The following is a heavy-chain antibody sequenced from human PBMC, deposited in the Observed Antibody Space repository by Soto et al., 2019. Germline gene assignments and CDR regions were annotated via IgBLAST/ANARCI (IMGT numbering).Heavy chain of an antibody. D-gene: IGHD1-26*01. V-gene: IGHV4-34*01. Sequence: QVQLQQWGAGLLKPSETLSLTCAVYGGSFSGYYWSWIRQPPVKGLAWIGEINHSGSTNYNPSLKSRVTISVDTSKNQFSLKLSSVTAADTAVYYCARTDGRGAFDIWGQWTMVTVS. CDR1: GGSFSGYY. CDR2: INHSGST. CDR3: ARTDGRGAFDI. J-gene: IGHJ3*02.